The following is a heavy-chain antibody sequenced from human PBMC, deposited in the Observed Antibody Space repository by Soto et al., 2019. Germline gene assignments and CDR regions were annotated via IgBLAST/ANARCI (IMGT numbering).Heavy chain of an antibody. CDR2: ITTSSNYI. V-gene: IGHV3-21*01. Sequence: EVQLVESGGGLVQPGGSLRLSCAASGFTFTSYTMNWVRQAPEKGLEGVSSITTSSNYIHYADSVKGRFTISRDNAKNSLYLQMNTLRAEDTAVYFCARGYFDYWGQGALVTVSS. D-gene: IGHD3-10*01. CDR3: ARGYFDY. J-gene: IGHJ4*02. CDR1: GFTFTSYT.